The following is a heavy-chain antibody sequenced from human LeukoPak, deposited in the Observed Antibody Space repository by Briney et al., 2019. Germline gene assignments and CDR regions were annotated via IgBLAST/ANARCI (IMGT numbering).Heavy chain of an antibody. Sequence: SETLSLTCAVYGGSLSGYYWSWIRQPPGKGLEWIGEINHSGSTNYNPSLKSRVTISVDTSKNQFSLKLSSVTAADTAVYYCARGRRLLGYCSSTSCSPYYYGMDVWGQGTTVTVSS. CDR2: INHSGST. V-gene: IGHV4-34*01. CDR1: GGSLSGYY. J-gene: IGHJ6*02. CDR3: ARGRRLLGYCSSTSCSPYYYGMDV. D-gene: IGHD2-2*01.